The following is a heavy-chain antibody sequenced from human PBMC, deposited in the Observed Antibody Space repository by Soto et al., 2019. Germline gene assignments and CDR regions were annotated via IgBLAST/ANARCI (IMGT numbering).Heavy chain of an antibody. Sequence: EVQLVESGGGLVQPGGSLRLSCAASGFTVSTKYMSWVRQAPGKGLEWVSVIYSGGSTFYADSVRGRFTSSRDNSKNPVNLQMNSLRAEDTAVYYCARDPCAADSWGQGTLVTVSS. CDR2: IYSGGST. D-gene: IGHD2-21*01. CDR1: GFTVSTKY. J-gene: IGHJ4*02. CDR3: ARDPCAADS. V-gene: IGHV3-66*01.